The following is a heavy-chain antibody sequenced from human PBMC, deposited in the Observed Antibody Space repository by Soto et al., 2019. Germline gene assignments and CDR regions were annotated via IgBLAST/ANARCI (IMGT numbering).Heavy chain of an antibody. CDR2: IWYDGSNK. CDR3: ARDRLAAYYYDSSGYNYYYGMDV. V-gene: IGHV3-33*01. D-gene: IGHD3-22*01. CDR1: GFTFSSYG. Sequence: QVQLVESGGGVVQPGRSLRLSCAASGFTFSSYGMHWVRQAPGKGLEWVAVIWYDGSNKDYADSVKGRFTISRDNSKNTLYLQMNRLRAEDTAVYYCARDRLAAYYYDSSGYNYYYGMDVWGQGTTVTVSS. J-gene: IGHJ6*02.